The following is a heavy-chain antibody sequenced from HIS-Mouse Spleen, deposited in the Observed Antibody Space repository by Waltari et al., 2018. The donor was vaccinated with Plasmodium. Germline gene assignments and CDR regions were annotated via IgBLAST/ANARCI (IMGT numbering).Heavy chain of an antibody. V-gene: IGHV4-34*01. Sequence: QVQLQQWGAGLLKPSETLSLTCAVYGGSFSGYYWTWIRQPPGKGVAWCGEINHSGRSNYNPSLKKRVTISADTSKNQFAREVSSVTAADTAVYYCARGPGYSSGWYYFDYWGRGTLVTVSS. J-gene: IGHJ4*02. CDR2: INHSGRS. CDR3: ARGPGYSSGWYYFDY. CDR1: GGSFSGYY. D-gene: IGHD6-19*01.